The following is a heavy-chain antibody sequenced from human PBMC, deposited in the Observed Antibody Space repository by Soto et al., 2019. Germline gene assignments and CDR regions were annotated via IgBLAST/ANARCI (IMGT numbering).Heavy chain of an antibody. J-gene: IGHJ6*02. D-gene: IGHD6-13*01. CDR3: ARDSTEAGTYYYYGMDV. CDR1: EFTFSSYS. CDR2: ISSSSSYI. V-gene: IGHV3-21*01. Sequence: GGSLRLSCAASEFTFSSYSMNWVRQAPGKGLEWVSSISSSSSYIYYADSVKGRFTISRDNAKNLLYLQMNSLRAEDTAVYYCARDSTEAGTYYYYGMDVWGQGTTVTVSS.